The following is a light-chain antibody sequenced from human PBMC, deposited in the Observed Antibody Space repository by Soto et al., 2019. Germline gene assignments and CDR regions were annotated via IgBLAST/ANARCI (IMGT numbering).Light chain of an antibody. Sequence: QSVLSQPHSASGSPGQRVTISCSGSYSNIGSNDVNWYQQFPGTAPRLLIYNNRQRPSGVPDRFSGSKSGTSDSLAISGLQSEYEGDYYCAAWDDSLKGFWVFGGGTKLTV. V-gene: IGLV1-44*01. CDR2: NNR. CDR1: YSNIGSND. J-gene: IGLJ3*02. CDR3: AAWDDSLKGFWV.